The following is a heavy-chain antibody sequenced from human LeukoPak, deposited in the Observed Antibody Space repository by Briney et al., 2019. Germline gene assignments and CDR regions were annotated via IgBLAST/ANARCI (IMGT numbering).Heavy chain of an antibody. V-gene: IGHV1-2*06. CDR3: ARPIRDIAAAADFDY. CDR2: INPNSGGT. CDR1: GYTFTVYY. D-gene: IGHD6-13*01. J-gene: IGHJ4*02. Sequence: ASVTASCTASGYTFTVYYMHWVRQAPGQGLEWMGRINPNSGGTNYAQKFQGRVTMTRDTSISTAYMELRSLRSDDTAVYYCARPIRDIAAAADFDYWGQGTLVTVSS.